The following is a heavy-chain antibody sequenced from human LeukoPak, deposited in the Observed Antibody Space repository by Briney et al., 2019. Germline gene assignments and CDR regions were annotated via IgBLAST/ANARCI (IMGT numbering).Heavy chain of an antibody. V-gene: IGHV4-34*01. D-gene: IGHD6-13*01. Sequence: TSETLSLTCAVYGGSFSGYYWSWIRQPPGKGLEWIGEINHSGSTNYNPSLKSRVTISVDTSKNQFSLKLSSVTAADTAVYYCARADYFIAAADFDIWGQGTMVTVSS. CDR2: INHSGST. J-gene: IGHJ3*02. CDR3: ARADYFIAAADFDI. CDR1: GGSFSGYY.